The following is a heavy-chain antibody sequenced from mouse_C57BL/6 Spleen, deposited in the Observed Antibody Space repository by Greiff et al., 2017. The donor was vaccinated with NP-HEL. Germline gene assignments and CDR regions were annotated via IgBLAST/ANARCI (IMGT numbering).Heavy chain of an antibody. J-gene: IGHJ4*01. D-gene: IGHD1-1*01. CDR1: GFTFSSYA. CDR3: TRSVYYYGSSYIAMDY. V-gene: IGHV5-9-1*02. Sequence: EVHLVESGEGLVKPGGSLKLSCAASGFTFSSYAMSWVRQTPEKRLEWVAYISSGGDYIYYADTVKGRFTISRDNARNTLYLQMSSLKSEDTAMYYCTRSVYYYGSSYIAMDYWGQGTSVTVSS. CDR2: ISSGGDYI.